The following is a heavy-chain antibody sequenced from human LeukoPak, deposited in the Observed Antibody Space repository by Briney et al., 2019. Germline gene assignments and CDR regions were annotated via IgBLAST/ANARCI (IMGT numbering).Heavy chain of an antibody. V-gene: IGHV7-4-1*02. Sequence: ASVKVSCKASGYTFTSYAMNWVRQAPGQGLEWMGWINTNTGNPTYAQGFTGRFVFSLDTSVSTAYLQISSLKAEDTAVYYCARVPKTLLWFGESQGDAFDIWGQGTMVTVSS. J-gene: IGHJ3*02. CDR2: INTNTGNP. D-gene: IGHD3-10*01. CDR3: ARVPKTLLWFGESQGDAFDI. CDR1: GYTFTSYA.